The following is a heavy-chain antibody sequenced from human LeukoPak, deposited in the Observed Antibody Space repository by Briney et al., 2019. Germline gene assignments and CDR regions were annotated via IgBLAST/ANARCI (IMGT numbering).Heavy chain of an antibody. CDR3: ARDMGYYDRSGFSPNWAFDL. Sequence: SETLSLTCTVSGGSISSDYWSWLRQPAGKGLEWIGRIYTTGSTNYSPSLKSRVTMSVDTSKNQFSLKLTSMTAADTAVYYCARDMGYYDRSGFSPNWAFDLWGRGTQVSVSS. J-gene: IGHJ2*01. CDR2: IYTTGST. D-gene: IGHD3-22*01. CDR1: GGSISSDY. V-gene: IGHV4-4*07.